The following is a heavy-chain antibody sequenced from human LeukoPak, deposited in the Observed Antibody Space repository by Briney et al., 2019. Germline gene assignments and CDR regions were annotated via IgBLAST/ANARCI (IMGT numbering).Heavy chain of an antibody. CDR1: GFTFSRYS. Sequence: PGGSLRLSCAASGFTFSRYSMNWVRQAPGKGLEWVASISSTSTFIYSADSVKGRFTISRDTAKNSLFLQMNSLRAADTAIYYCARDHFDSSDYPQTYYYSYMDVWGKGTTVTVSS. CDR2: ISSTSTFI. J-gene: IGHJ6*03. CDR3: ARDHFDSSDYPQTYYYSYMDV. D-gene: IGHD3-22*01. V-gene: IGHV3-21*01.